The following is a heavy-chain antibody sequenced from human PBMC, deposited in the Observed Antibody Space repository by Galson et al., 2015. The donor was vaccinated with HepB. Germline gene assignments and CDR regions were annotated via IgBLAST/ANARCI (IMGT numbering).Heavy chain of an antibody. CDR2: ISGSGGTT. Sequence: SLRLSCAASGFTFSSYAMSWVRQAPGKGLEWVSTISGSGGTTYYADFVKGRFTISRDNSKNTVYLQMNSLRAEDTAVYYRAKGYYYGSGSYLPWFDPWGQGTLVPVSS. CDR3: AKGYYYGSGSYLPWFDP. CDR1: GFTFSSYA. J-gene: IGHJ5*02. D-gene: IGHD3-10*01. V-gene: IGHV3-23*01.